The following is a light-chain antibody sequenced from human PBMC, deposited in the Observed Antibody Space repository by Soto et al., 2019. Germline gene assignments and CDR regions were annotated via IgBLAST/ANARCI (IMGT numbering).Light chain of an antibody. V-gene: IGKV3-11*01. CDR3: QQRSNGPRMYT. J-gene: IGKJ2*01. CDR1: QSVSSY. Sequence: EIVLTQSPATLSLSPGERATLSCRASQSVSSYLAWYQQKPGQAPRLLIYDASNRTTGTPARFSGSGSGTDFTLTISSLEPEDFAVYYCQQRSNGPRMYTFGQGTKLEIK. CDR2: DAS.